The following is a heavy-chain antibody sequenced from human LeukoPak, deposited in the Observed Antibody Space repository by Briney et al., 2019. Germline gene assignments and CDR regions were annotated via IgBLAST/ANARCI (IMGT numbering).Heavy chain of an antibody. D-gene: IGHD3-3*01. CDR3: ARRVRFLEWSLPNYYYYMDV. CDR1: GFSINGGYY. V-gene: IGHV4-59*12. J-gene: IGHJ6*03. CDR2: IYYSGST. Sequence: PSETLSLTCTVFGFSINGGYYWSWIRQPPGKGLEWIEYIYYSGSTNYNPSLKSRVTISVDKSKNQFSLKLSSVTAADTAVYYCARRVRFLEWSLPNYYYYMDVWGKGTTVTVSS.